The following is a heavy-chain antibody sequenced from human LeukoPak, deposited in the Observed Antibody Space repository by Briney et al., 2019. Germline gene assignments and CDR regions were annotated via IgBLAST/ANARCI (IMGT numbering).Heavy chain of an antibody. CDR3: ARDLLRGDY. CDR1: GFTFSSYS. D-gene: IGHD1-26*01. Sequence: GGSLRLSCAASGFTFSSYSMNWVRQAPGKGLEWVSYISSSSSTICYADSVKGRFTISRDNAKNSLYLQMNSLRAEDTAVYYCARDLLRGDYWGQGTLVTVSS. CDR2: ISSSSSTI. J-gene: IGHJ4*02. V-gene: IGHV3-48*01.